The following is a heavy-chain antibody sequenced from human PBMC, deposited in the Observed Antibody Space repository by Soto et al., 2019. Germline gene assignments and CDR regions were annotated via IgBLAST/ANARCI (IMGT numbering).Heavy chain of an antibody. D-gene: IGHD4-17*01. V-gene: IGHV3-11*01. CDR2: ISSGGSTI. J-gene: IGHJ4*02. CDR3: ARHGVTDYGDYEDFDY. CDR1: GFTFSDYY. Sequence: GGSLRLSCAASGFTFSDYYMSWIRQAPGKGLEWVSYISSGGSTIYYADSVKGRFTISRDNAKNSLYLQMNSLRAEDTAVYYCARHGVTDYGDYEDFDYWGQGTLVTVSS.